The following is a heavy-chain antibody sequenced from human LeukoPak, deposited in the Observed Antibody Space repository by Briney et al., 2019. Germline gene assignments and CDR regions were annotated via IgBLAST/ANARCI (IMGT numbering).Heavy chain of an antibody. D-gene: IGHD3-3*01. CDR1: GGSISSGDYY. Sequence: SQTLSLTCTVSGGSISSGDYYWSWIRQPPGKGLEWIGYIYYSGSTYYNPSLKSRVTISVDTSKNQFSLKLSSVTAADTAVYYCARDYSITHYYYGMDVWGQGTTVTVSS. J-gene: IGHJ6*02. V-gene: IGHV4-30-4*01. CDR2: IYYSGST. CDR3: ARDYSITHYYYGMDV.